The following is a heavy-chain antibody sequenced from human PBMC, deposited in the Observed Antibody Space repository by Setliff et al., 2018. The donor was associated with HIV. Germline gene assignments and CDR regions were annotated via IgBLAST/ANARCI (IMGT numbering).Heavy chain of an antibody. CDR1: GGSISSSSYY. Sequence: SETLSLTCTVPGGSISSSSYYWGWIRQPPGKGLEWIGSLYFSGSTHYNTSLKSRVTISVDTSKNQFSLKMSSVTAADTAVYYCLTSSIGPLPWDYWGQGTLVTVSS. V-gene: IGHV4-39*01. D-gene: IGHD6-6*01. CDR3: LTSSIGPLPWDY. J-gene: IGHJ4*02. CDR2: LYFSGST.